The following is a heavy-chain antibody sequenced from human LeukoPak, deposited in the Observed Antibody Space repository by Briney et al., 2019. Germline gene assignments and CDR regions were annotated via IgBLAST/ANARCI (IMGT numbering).Heavy chain of an antibody. Sequence: KPSETLSLTCAVYGASFSGYYWSWIRQPPGKGLEWIGEINHSGSINYNPSLKSRFTISVDTSKNQFSLKLSSVTAADTAVYYCARGVRFLERFHCFDYWGQGTLVTVSS. D-gene: IGHD3-3*01. CDR3: ARGVRFLERFHCFDY. V-gene: IGHV4-34*01. CDR1: GASFSGYY. CDR2: INHSGSI. J-gene: IGHJ4*02.